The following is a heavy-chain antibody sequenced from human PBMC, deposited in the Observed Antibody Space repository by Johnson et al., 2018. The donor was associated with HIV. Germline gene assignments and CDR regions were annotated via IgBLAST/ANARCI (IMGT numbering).Heavy chain of an antibody. Sequence: VQLVESGGDLVQPGGSLRLSCAASGFTFSRFDMHWVRQVTGKGLEWVAGIGTTGDTYYPGSAKGRFTISREHAKTSLYLQMNSLKTEDMAVAYCAREGGGVLRYFDWSIPRGAFDIWGQGTMVSVSS. J-gene: IGHJ3*02. CDR1: GFTFSRFD. CDR3: AREGGGVLRYFDWSIPRGAFDI. D-gene: IGHD3-9*01. CDR2: IGTTGDT. V-gene: IGHV3-13*01.